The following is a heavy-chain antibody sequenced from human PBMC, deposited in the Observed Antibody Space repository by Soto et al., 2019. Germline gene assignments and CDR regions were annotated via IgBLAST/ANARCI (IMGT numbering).Heavy chain of an antibody. D-gene: IGHD3-16*01. CDR1: GGSITTYQ. Sequence: PSETLSLTCTVSGGSITTYQWSWIRQPPGKGLEWIGGYSGFTNYNPSLESRATISVDHSKNQFFLTLRSVTAADTAVYYCAREYGDYFFFFDYWGQGALVTVSS. CDR2: YSGFT. J-gene: IGHJ4*02. CDR3: AREYGDYFFFFDY. V-gene: IGHV4-59*01.